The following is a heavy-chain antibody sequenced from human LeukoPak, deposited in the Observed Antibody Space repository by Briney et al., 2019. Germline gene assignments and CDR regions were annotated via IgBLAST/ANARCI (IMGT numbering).Heavy chain of an antibody. D-gene: IGHD1-1*01. CDR3: ARAPTLYYFDS. CDR1: GGSISSYY. Sequence: SETLSLTCTVSGGSISSYYWSWITQPPGKGLEWIVYIFYSGRTSYNPSLKSRVTISLDTSKNQFSLKLTSVTAADTAIYYCARAPTLYYFDSWGQGTLVTVSS. J-gene: IGHJ4*02. CDR2: IFYSGRT. V-gene: IGHV4-59*01.